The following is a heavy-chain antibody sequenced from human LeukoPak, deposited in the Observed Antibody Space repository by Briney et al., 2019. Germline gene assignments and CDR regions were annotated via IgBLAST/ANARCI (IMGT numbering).Heavy chain of an antibody. D-gene: IGHD6-13*01. J-gene: IGHJ4*02. CDR2: IRYDGSNK. V-gene: IGHV3-30*02. Sequence: GGSLRLSCAASGFTFSSYGMHWVRQAPGKGLEWVAFIRYDGSNKYYADSVKGRFTISRDNSKNTLYLQMNSLRAEDTAVYYCARRSGIAAAAMGNAFDYWGQGTLVTVSS. CDR1: GFTFSSYG. CDR3: ARRSGIAAAAMGNAFDY.